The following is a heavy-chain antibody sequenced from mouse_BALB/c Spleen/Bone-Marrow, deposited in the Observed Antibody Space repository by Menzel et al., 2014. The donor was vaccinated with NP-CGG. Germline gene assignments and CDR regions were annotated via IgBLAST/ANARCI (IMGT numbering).Heavy chain of an antibody. CDR1: GFTLSDYY. J-gene: IGHJ2*01. V-gene: IGHV5-4*02. CDR2: ISDGGSYT. Sequence: DVMLVESGGGLVKPGGSLKLSCAASGFTLSDYYMYWVRQTPEKRLEWVATISDGGSYTYYPDSVKGRFTISRDNAKNNLYLQMSSLKSEDTAMYYCARGSSYFDYWGQGTTLTVSS. CDR3: ARGSSYFDY. D-gene: IGHD1-1*01.